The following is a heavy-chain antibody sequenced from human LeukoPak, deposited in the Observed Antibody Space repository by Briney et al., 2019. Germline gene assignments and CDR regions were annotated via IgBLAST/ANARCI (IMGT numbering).Heavy chain of an antibody. V-gene: IGHV4-39*07. D-gene: IGHD1-7*01. CDR3: ARKQTGTMYDV. Sequence: SETLSLTCIVPGGSIGSSSYYWAWIRQSPGKGLEWIGTLSSGGSAYYNPSLTSRVSISKDTSDNQFSLRLYSVTAADTAVYYCARKQTGTMYDVWGQGTQVTVSS. CDR2: LSSGGSA. CDR1: GGSIGSSSYY. J-gene: IGHJ4*02.